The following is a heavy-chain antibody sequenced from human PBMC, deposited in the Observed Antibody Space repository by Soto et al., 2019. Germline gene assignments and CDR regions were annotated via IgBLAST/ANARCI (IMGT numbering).Heavy chain of an antibody. CDR3: AILAITGYSSSRTDY. J-gene: IGHJ1*01. CDR2: IYYSGST. D-gene: IGHD6-13*01. CDR1: GGSISSGGYY. V-gene: IGHV4-31*03. Sequence: SETLSLTCTVSGGSISSGGYYWSWIRQHPGKGLEWIGYIYYSGSTYYNPSLKSRVTISVDTSKNQFSLKLSSVTAADTAVYYCAILAITGYSSSRTDYRGQRTLVPVSA.